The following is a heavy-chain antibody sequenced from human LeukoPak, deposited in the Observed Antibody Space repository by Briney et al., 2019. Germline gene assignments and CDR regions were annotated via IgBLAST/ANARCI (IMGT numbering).Heavy chain of an antibody. Sequence: SETLSLTCTVSGGSISSYYWSWIRQPPGKGLEWIGYIYYSGSTNYNPSLKSRVTISVDTSKNQFSLKLSSVTAADTAVYYCARGYFDWLLFDIWGQGTMVTVSS. V-gene: IGHV4-59*01. CDR3: ARGYFDWLLFDI. D-gene: IGHD3-9*01. CDR2: IYYSGST. J-gene: IGHJ3*02. CDR1: GGSISSYY.